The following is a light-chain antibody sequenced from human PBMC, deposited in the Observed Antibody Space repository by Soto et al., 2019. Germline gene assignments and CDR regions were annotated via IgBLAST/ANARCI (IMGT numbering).Light chain of an antibody. Sequence: VTQSPATLSVSPGDRATLSCRASQGVSSNLDWYQKKPGQTPRLLIXXAYXRATGIPARFSVSGSGTQFTLTISSLQTEDFAVEYCQQYNNWPPMYTFGQGTKVDIK. CDR2: XAY. V-gene: IGKV3-15*01. CDR3: QQYNNWPPMYT. CDR1: QGVSSN. J-gene: IGKJ2*01.